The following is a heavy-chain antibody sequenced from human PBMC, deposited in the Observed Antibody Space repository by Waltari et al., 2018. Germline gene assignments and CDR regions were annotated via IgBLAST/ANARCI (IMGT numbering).Heavy chain of an antibody. D-gene: IGHD5-12*01. CDR3: ARHPRGYSGYDALDY. J-gene: IGHJ4*02. CDR2: INHSGST. V-gene: IGHV4-34*01. Sequence: QLQLQQWGAGLLKPSETLSLTCAVYGGSFSGYYWSWIRQPPGKGLEWIGEINHSGSTNYNPSLKSRVTISVDTSKNQFSLKLSSVTAADTAVYYCARHPRGYSGYDALDYWGQGTLVTVSS. CDR1: GGSFSGYY.